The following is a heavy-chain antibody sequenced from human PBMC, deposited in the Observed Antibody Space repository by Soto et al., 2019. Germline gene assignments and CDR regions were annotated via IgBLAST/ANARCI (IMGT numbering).Heavy chain of an antibody. V-gene: IGHV1-2*04. CDR2: ISPNSGGT. CDR3: AREDQIAAAGTYYYYGMDV. D-gene: IGHD6-13*01. J-gene: IGHJ6*04. CDR1: GYTFTYYY. Sequence: ASVKVSCKASGYTFTYYYIHWVRQAPGQGLEWMGWISPNSGGTNYAQKFQGWVTMTRDTSTSTAYMELRSLKSDDTAVYYCAREDQIAAAGTYYYYGMDVWGEGTTDTVSS.